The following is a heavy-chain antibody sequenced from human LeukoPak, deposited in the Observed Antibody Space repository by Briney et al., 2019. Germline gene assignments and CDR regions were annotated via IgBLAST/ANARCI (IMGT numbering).Heavy chain of an antibody. J-gene: IGHJ4*02. CDR1: GYTFTSYY. D-gene: IGHD4-17*01. V-gene: IGHV1-46*01. CDR2: INPSGGST. CDR3: AGASTVTTVFDY. Sequence: ASVKVSCKASGYTFTSYYMHWVRQAPGQGLEWMGIINPSGGSTSYAQKFQGRVTMTRDTSTNTVYMELSSLRSEDTAVYYCAGASTVTTVFDYWGQGTLVTVSS.